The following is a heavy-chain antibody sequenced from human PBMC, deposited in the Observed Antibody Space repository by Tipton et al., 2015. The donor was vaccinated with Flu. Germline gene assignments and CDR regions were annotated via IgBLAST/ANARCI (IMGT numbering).Heavy chain of an antibody. Sequence: TLSLTCAVYGGSFSGYYWSWIRQPPGKGLEWIGEINHSGSTNYNPSLKSRVTISVDTSKNQFSLKLSSVTAADTAVYYCARQGYNWNYEFAPWGQGTLVPVSS. J-gene: IGHJ5*02. V-gene: IGHV4-34*01. CDR1: GGSFSGYY. CDR3: ARQGYNWNYEFAP. D-gene: IGHD1-7*01. CDR2: INHSGST.